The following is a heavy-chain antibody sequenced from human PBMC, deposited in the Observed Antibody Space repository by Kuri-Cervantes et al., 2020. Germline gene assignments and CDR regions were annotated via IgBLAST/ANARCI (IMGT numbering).Heavy chain of an antibody. Sequence: SETLSLTCTVSGGSISSYYWSWIRQPPGKGLEWIGYIYYSGSTNYNPSLKSRVTISVDTSKNQFSLKLSSVTAADTAVYYCAKALRAIWFGELTITPTYYYYGMDVWGQGTTVTVSS. V-gene: IGHV4-59*01. CDR3: AKALRAIWFGELTITPTYYYYGMDV. CDR2: IYYSGST. D-gene: IGHD3-10*01. J-gene: IGHJ6*02. CDR1: GGSISSYY.